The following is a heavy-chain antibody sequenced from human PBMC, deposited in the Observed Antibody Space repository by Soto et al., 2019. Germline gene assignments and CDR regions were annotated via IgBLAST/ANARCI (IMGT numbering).Heavy chain of an antibody. CDR1: GFSLSTSGVG. J-gene: IGHJ4*02. CDR3: AHRRTYYYPFDY. CDR2: IYWDDDK. D-gene: IGHD3-10*01. V-gene: IGHV2-5*02. Sequence: QITLKESGPPLVKPTQTLTLTCTFSGFSLSTSGVGVGWIRQPPGKALEWLALIYWDDDKRYSPSLKSRLTITKDTSKNQVVLTMTNMDPVDTATYYCAHRRTYYYPFDYWGQGTLVTVSS.